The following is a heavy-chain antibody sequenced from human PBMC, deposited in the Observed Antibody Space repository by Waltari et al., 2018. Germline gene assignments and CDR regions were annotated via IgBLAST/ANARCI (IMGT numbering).Heavy chain of an antibody. D-gene: IGHD6-19*01. V-gene: IGHV1-69*08. J-gene: IGHJ6*02. CDR2: IIPILGIA. CDR1: GGTFSSYT. Sequence: QVQLVQSGAEVKKPGSSVKVSCKASGGTFSSYTISWVRQAPGQGLEWMGRIIPILGIANYAQKFQGRVTITADKSTSTAYMELSSLRSEDTAVYYCARDSGIAMAGTKGYYYYGMDVWGQGTTVTVSS. CDR3: ARDSGIAMAGTKGYYYYGMDV.